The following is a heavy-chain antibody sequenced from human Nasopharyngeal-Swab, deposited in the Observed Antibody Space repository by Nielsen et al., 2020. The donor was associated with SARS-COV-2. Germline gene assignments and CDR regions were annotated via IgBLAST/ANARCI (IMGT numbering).Heavy chain of an antibody. CDR2: ISASGGST. D-gene: IGHD3-10*01. J-gene: IGHJ4*02. V-gene: IGHV3-23*01. CDR1: GFTFNIYA. Sequence: GESLKISCIASGFTFNIYAMAWVRRTPGRGLQWVSGISASGGSTYYTDSVKGRFAVSRDNSRNTLYLQMSSLRAEDTAVYYCVRITMVRGADYWGQGTLVTVSS. CDR3: VRITMVRGADY.